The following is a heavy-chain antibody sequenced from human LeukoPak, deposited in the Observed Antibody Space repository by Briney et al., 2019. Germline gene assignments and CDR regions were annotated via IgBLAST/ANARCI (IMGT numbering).Heavy chain of an antibody. J-gene: IGHJ3*02. D-gene: IGHD3-9*01. CDR2: IYHSGST. V-gene: IGHV4-38-2*01. CDR1: GYSISSGYY. CDR3: ARVLRYFDSEGLATGGAFDI. Sequence: SETLSLTCAVSGYSISSGYYWGWIRQPPGKGLEWIGSIYHSGSTYYNPSLKSRVTISVDTSKNQFSLKLSSVTAADTAVYYCARVLRYFDSEGLATGGAFDIWGQGTMVTVSS.